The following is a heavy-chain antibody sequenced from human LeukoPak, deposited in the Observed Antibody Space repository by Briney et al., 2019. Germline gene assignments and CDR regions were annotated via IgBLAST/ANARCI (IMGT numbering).Heavy chain of an antibody. CDR3: ARRRDYYGSGSYYY. D-gene: IGHD3-10*01. CDR1: GGSISDSYYY. J-gene: IGHJ4*02. Sequence: SETLSLTCTVSGGSISDSYYYWGWIRQPPGKGLEWIANVDSSGDTNYNPSLKSRVTISVDTSKNQFSLKLSSVTAADTAVYYCARRRDYYGSGSYYYWGQGTLVTVSS. CDR2: VDSSGDT. V-gene: IGHV4-39*07.